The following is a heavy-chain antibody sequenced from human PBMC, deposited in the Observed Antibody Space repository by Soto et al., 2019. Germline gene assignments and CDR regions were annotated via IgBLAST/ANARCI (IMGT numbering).Heavy chain of an antibody. V-gene: IGHV4-61*01. D-gene: IGHD4-17*01. CDR1: GVSVSSGSYY. Sequence: SETLSLTCTVSGVSVSSGSYYWSWIRQPPGKGLEWIGYIYYSGSTNYNPSLKSRVTISVDTSKNQFSLKLSSVTAADTAVYYCARDYGGRGYFDYWGQGTLVTVSS. CDR2: IYYSGST. CDR3: ARDYGGRGYFDY. J-gene: IGHJ4*02.